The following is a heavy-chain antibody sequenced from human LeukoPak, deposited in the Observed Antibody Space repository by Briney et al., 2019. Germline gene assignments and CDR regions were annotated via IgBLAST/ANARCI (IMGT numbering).Heavy chain of an antibody. CDR2: ISSDGNKK. V-gene: IGHV3-30*04. CDR3: ARGAHKRDDYGGFFDY. D-gene: IGHD4-23*01. J-gene: IGHJ4*02. CDR1: GFTFSNYA. Sequence: PGGSLRLSCTPSGFTFSNYAIHWVRQAPGKGLEWVAVISSDGNKKDYADSVKGRLTISRDNSKNTLYLQMNSLRTEDTAVYYCARGAHKRDDYGGFFDYWGQGTLVTVSS.